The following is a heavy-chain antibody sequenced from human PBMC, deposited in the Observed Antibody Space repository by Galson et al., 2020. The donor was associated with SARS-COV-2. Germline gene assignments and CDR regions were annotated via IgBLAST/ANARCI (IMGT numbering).Heavy chain of an antibody. CDR2: ITGSGERI. CDR3: AKGRRGYNGHEWGNEH. J-gene: IGHJ1*01. V-gene: IGHV3-23*01. Sequence: GESLKISCAASGFTFSDYAMSWVRQAPGKGLEWVSSITGSGERISYADAVKGRFTISRDNSKNTVFLQMNTLRVDDTAIYYCAKGRRGYNGHEWGNEHWGQGALVTVSS. D-gene: IGHD5-12*01. CDR1: GFTFSDYA.